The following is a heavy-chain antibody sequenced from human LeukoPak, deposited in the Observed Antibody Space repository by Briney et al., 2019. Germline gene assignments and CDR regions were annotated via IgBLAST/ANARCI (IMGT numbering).Heavy chain of an antibody. CDR3: AKDGGGYTLAGYYFDY. Sequence: PGGSLRLSCAASGFTFSSYAMSWVRQAPGKGLEWVSAISGSGGSTYYADSVKGRFTISRDNSKNTLYLQMNSPRAEDTAVYYCAKDGGGYTLAGYYFDYWGQGTLVTVSS. CDR1: GFTFSSYA. CDR2: ISGSGGST. D-gene: IGHD5-12*01. V-gene: IGHV3-23*01. J-gene: IGHJ4*02.